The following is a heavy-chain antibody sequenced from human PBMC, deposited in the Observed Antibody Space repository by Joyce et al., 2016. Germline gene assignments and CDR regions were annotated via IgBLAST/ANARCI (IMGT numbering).Heavy chain of an antibody. CDR1: GFSLDTTGVG. CDR2: VYWNDDK. Sequence: QITLKESGPMLVKPTQTLTLTCTFSGFSLDTTGVGVSWIRQPPGKALEWLALVYWNDDKRYNPSLNTRLTITKDTSKNQVVLTMTDMDPVDTATYYCGHSPKYADIDPWGQGILVTVSS. V-gene: IGHV2-5*01. J-gene: IGHJ5*02. D-gene: IGHD3-22*01. CDR3: GHSPKYADIDP.